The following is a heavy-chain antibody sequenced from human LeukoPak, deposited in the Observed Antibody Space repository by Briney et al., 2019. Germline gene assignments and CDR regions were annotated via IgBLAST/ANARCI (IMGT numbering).Heavy chain of an antibody. CDR2: IIGSGGST. Sequence: HLGGSLRLSCAASGFTFNNYAMTWVRQAPGKGLEWVSTIIGSGGSTDYADSVKGRFTISRDNSKDTLFLQMDSLRVEDTAVYYCATFCSGGDCYSFAPWGQGTLVTVSS. D-gene: IGHD2-15*01. CDR1: GFTFNNYA. V-gene: IGHV3-23*01. CDR3: ATFCSGGDCYSFAP. J-gene: IGHJ5*02.